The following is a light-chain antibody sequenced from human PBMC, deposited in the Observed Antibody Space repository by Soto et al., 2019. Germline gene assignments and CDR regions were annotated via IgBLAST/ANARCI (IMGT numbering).Light chain of an antibody. CDR3: SSYTSSSTLG. J-gene: IGLJ1*01. CDR1: SSDVGGYNY. CDR2: EVS. Sequence: QSVLTQPASVSGSPGQSITISCTGTSSDVGGYNYVSWYQQHPGKAPKLMIYEVSNRPSGVSNRFSGSKSGNTASLTISGLQAEDEADYYCSSYTSSSTLGFGTGIKVTV. V-gene: IGLV2-14*01.